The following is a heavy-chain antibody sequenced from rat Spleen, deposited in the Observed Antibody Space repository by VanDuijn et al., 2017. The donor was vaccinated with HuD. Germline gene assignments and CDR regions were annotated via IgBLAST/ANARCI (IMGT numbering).Heavy chain of an antibody. CDR2: ITTTRDDT. Sequence: EVELVESGGGLVQPGRSMKLSCAASGFTFSNYGMAWVRQAPTKGLEWVASITTTRDDTYYPDSVKGRFTISRDDARNTLYLQMNSLRSEDTATYYCTREFWAPDYWGQGVMVTVSS. CDR3: TREFWAPDY. V-gene: IGHV5S13*01. CDR1: GFTFSNYG. D-gene: IGHD4-6*01. J-gene: IGHJ2*01.